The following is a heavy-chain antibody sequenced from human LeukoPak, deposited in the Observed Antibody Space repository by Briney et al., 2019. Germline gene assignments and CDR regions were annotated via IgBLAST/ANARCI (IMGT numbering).Heavy chain of an antibody. J-gene: IGHJ4*02. Sequence: GGTLRLSCAASGFTFSSYGMSWVRQAPGKGLEWVSIISGTAFSTYYADSVRGRFTISRDNSKNTLYLQMNSLRAEDTAVYYCARAYFTMVRGVIYLKSSERHLDYWGQGTLVTVSS. CDR1: GFTFSSYG. D-gene: IGHD3-10*01. V-gene: IGHV3-23*01. CDR3: ARAYFTMVRGVIYLKSSERHLDY. CDR2: ISGTAFST.